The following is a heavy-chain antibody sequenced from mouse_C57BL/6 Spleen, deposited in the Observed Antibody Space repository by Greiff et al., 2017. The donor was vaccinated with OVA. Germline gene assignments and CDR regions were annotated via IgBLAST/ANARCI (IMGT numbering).Heavy chain of an antibody. V-gene: IGHV1-53*01. CDR1: GYTFTSYW. Sequence: QVQLQQPGTDLVKPGASVKLSCKASGYTFTSYWMHWVKQRPGQGLEWIGNINPSNGGTNYNEKFKRKATLPVDKSTSTAYMQLSSLTSEDPAVYDCATYVHSSSFDYWGQGTTLTVSS. J-gene: IGHJ2*01. CDR3: ATYVHSSSFDY. CDR2: INPSNGGT. D-gene: IGHD1-1*01.